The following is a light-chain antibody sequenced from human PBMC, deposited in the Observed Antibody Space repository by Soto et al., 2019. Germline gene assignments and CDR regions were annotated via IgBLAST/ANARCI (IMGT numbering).Light chain of an antibody. CDR1: QGISSA. J-gene: IGKJ5*01. CDR3: QQLKTYPFT. CDR2: DAS. Sequence: IQLTQSPSSLSASVGDRVSITCRESQGISSALAWYQHKPGKAPKILIYDASSLQSGVPSRFSGSESGTECTLTISSLQPEDFATYYCQQLKTYPFTFGQVTRLEIK. V-gene: IGKV1-13*02.